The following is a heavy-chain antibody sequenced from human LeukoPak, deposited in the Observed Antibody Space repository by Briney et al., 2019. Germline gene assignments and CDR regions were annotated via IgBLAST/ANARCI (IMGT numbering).Heavy chain of an antibody. J-gene: IGHJ3*02. D-gene: IGHD3-10*01. V-gene: IGHV3-23*01. CDR2: IFGSGGSP. CDR3: AKDDAMVRGVMNAFDI. CDR1: GFTFGSFA. Sequence: GGSLRLSCEASGFTFGSFAMYWVRQAPGKGLDWIAGIFGSGGSPHYADSVKGRFTISRDNSKNTVYLQINSLRAEDTAVYYCAKDDAMVRGVMNAFDIWGQGTMVTVSS.